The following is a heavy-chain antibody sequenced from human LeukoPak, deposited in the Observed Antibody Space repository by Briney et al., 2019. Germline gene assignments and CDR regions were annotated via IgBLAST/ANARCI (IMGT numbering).Heavy chain of an antibody. V-gene: IGHV4-4*08. CDR2: MSNSGST. CDR1: GGSISSYC. CDR3: ARSITGTRSKFDY. J-gene: IGHJ4*02. D-gene: IGHD1/OR15-1a*01. Sequence: SETLSLTCTVSGGSISSYCWSWIRQPPGKGLEWIGYMSNSGSTNYNPSLKSRVTVSVDTSKNQFSLKLSSVTAADTAVYYCARSITGTRSKFDYWGQGTLVTVSS.